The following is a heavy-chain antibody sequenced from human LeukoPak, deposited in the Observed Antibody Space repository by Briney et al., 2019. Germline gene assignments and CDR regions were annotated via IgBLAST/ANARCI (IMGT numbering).Heavy chain of an antibody. CDR2: IRYDGSNK. CDR1: GFTFSSYG. V-gene: IGHV3-30*02. CDR3: AKDPVRDIVLMVYAL. Sequence: GGSLRLSCAASGFTFSSYGMHWVRQAPGKGLEWVAFIRYDGSNKYYADSVKGRFTISRDNSKNTLYLQMNSLRAEDTAVYYCAKDPVRDIVLMVYALWGQGTLVTVSS. D-gene: IGHD2-8*01. J-gene: IGHJ4*02.